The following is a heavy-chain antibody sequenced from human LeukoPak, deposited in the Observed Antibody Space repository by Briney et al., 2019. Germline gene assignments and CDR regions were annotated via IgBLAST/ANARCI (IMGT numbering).Heavy chain of an antibody. Sequence: PGGSLRLSCAASGFTFSSYWMSWVRQAPGKGLEWVANIKQDGSEKYYVDSVKGRFTISRDNAKNTLYLQMNSLRAENTAVYYCATTYYDFWSGSGLDAFDIWGQGTMVTVSS. CDR3: ATTYYDFWSGSGLDAFDI. V-gene: IGHV3-7*01. CDR2: IKQDGSEK. D-gene: IGHD3-3*01. CDR1: GFTFSSYW. J-gene: IGHJ3*02.